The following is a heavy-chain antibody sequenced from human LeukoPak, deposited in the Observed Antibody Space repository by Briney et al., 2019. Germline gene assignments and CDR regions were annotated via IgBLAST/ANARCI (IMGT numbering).Heavy chain of an antibody. D-gene: IGHD1-7*01. J-gene: IGHJ3*02. CDR2: IYWNDDK. Sequence: SGPTLVHPTPPLTLTCTFSGFSLSTSGVGGGWIRQPPVKALEWLALIYWNDDKRYSPSLKSRLTITKDTSKNQVVLTMTNMDPVDTATYYCAHGLELRRVDAFDIWGQGTMVTVSS. CDR3: AHGLELRRVDAFDI. CDR1: GFSLSTSGVG. V-gene: IGHV2-5*01.